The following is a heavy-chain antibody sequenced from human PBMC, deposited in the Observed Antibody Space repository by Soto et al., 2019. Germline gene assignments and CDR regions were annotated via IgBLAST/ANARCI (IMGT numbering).Heavy chain of an antibody. CDR1: GGTFSSYA. D-gene: IGHD1-7*01. V-gene: IGHV1-69*12. CDR2: IIPIFDTA. J-gene: IGHJ6*02. Sequence: QVQLVQSGAEVKKPGSSVKVSCKASGGTFSSYAISWMRQAPGQGLEWMEGIIPIFDTADYAQKFQGRVTITADAATSTAYMELSSLRSEDTAVYYCASHGITGTWVYYYGMDVWGQGTTVTVSS. CDR3: ASHGITGTWVYYYGMDV.